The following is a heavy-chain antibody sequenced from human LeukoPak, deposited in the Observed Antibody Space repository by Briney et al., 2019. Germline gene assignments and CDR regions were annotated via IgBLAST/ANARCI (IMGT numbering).Heavy chain of an antibody. V-gene: IGHV4-39*01. CDR1: GGSISSYS. CDR3: ARQATGHPNWFDP. Sequence: ASETLSLTCTVSGGSISSYSWGWVRQPPGKGLEGIGAVHASGNIYYNPSLESRVSISRDTSKNLFFLRLSTVTAADTAVYYCARQATGHPNWFDPWGQGILVTVSS. CDR2: VHASGNI. J-gene: IGHJ5*02. D-gene: IGHD3-9*01.